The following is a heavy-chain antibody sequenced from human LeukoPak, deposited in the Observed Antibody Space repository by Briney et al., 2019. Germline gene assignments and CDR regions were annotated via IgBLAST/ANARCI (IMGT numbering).Heavy chain of an antibody. D-gene: IGHD3-3*01. J-gene: IGHJ4*02. Sequence: PGGSLRLSCAASGFTFSSYWMSWVRQAPWKGLEWVANIKQDGSEKYYVDSVKGRFTISRDNAKNSLYLQMNSLRAEDTAVYYCARGLSYYDFWSGYYPFDYWGQGTLVTVSS. V-gene: IGHV3-7*01. CDR3: ARGLSYYDFWSGYYPFDY. CDR2: IKQDGSEK. CDR1: GFTFSSYW.